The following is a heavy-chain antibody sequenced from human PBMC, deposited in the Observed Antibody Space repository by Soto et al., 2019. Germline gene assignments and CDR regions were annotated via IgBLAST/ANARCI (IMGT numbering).Heavy chain of an antibody. CDR2: ISSSSSTI. J-gene: IGHJ4*02. V-gene: IGHV3-48*01. D-gene: IGHD3-10*01. Sequence: EVQLVESGGGLVQPGGSLRLPCAASGFTFSSYSMNWVRQAPGKGLEWVSYISSSSSTIYYADSVKGRFTISRDNAKNSLYLQMNSLRAEDTAVYYCARGESLLWFGELYYFDYWGQGTLVTVSS. CDR3: ARGESLLWFGELYYFDY. CDR1: GFTFSSYS.